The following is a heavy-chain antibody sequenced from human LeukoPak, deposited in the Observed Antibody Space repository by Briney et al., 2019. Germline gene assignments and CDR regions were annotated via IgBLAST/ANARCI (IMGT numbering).Heavy chain of an antibody. D-gene: IGHD3-22*01. CDR1: GGSISGHY. CDR3: GRYDSSGYSHFDY. Sequence: SETLSLTCTVSGGSISGHYWSWIRQPPGKGLEWIGYISYSGSTNYNPSPKSRVTISVDTSKNQFSLKLSSVTAADTAMYYCGRYDSSGYSHFDYWGQGSLVTVSS. J-gene: IGHJ4*02. CDR2: ISYSGST. V-gene: IGHV4-59*11.